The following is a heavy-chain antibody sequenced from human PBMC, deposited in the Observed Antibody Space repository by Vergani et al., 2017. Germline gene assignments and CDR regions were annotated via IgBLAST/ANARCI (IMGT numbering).Heavy chain of an antibody. J-gene: IGHJ6*02. V-gene: IGHV3-23*01. CDR2: ISGSGGST. D-gene: IGHD5-12*01. CDR1: GFTFNHYA. Sequence: EVQLLESGGDLVQPGGSLRLSCAASGFTFNHYAMNWVRQAPGKGLEWVSGISGSGGSTYHAGSVKGRFTISRDSSKNTLYLQMNSLSAGDTAVYYCAKANPRNSGYDYLYYYHAMDVWGQGTTVTVSS. CDR3: AKANPRNSGYDYLYYYHAMDV.